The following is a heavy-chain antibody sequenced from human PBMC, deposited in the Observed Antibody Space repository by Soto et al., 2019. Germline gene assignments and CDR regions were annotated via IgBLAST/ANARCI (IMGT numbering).Heavy chain of an antibody. CDR3: AGITMVRGVQTGVNWFDP. CDR1: GYTFTSYY. D-gene: IGHD3-10*01. Sequence: ASVKVSCKASGYTFTSYYMHWVRQAPGQELEWMGIINPSGGSTSYAQKFQGRVTMTRDTSTSTVYMELSSLRSEDTAVYYCAGITMVRGVQTGVNWFDPWGQGTLVTVFS. CDR2: INPSGGST. V-gene: IGHV1-46*03. J-gene: IGHJ5*02.